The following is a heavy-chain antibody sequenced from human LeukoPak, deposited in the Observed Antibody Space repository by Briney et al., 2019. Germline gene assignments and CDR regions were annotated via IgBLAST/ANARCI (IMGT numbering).Heavy chain of an antibody. J-gene: IGHJ3*02. CDR3: AKDSGVCGGSCYDAFDI. CDR2: IRYDGSNK. V-gene: IGHV3-30*02. CDR1: GFTFSSYG. D-gene: IGHD2-15*01. Sequence: PGGSLRLSCAASGFTFSSYGMHWVRQAPGKGLEWVAFIRYDGSNKYYADSVKGRFTISRDNSKNTLYLQMNSLRAEDTAVYYCAKDSGVCGGSCYDAFDIWGQGTMVTASS.